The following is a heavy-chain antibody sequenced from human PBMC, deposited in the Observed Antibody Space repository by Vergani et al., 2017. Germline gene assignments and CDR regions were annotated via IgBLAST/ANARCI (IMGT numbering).Heavy chain of an antibody. D-gene: IGHD4-17*01. CDR1: GGSFSGYY. CDR3: AKDPGGATVTTYGY. CDR2: INHSGST. J-gene: IGHJ4*02. Sequence: QVQLQQWGAGLLKPSETLSLTCAVYGGSFSGYYWSWIRQPPGKGLEWIGEINHSGSTNYNPSLKSRVTISVDTSKNQFSLKLSSVTAADTAVYYCAKDPGGATVTTYGYWGQGTLVTVSS. V-gene: IGHV4-34*01.